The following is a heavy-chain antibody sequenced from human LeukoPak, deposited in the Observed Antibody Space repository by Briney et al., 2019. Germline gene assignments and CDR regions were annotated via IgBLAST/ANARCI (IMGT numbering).Heavy chain of an antibody. CDR2: IIPIFGTA. D-gene: IGHD2-15*01. CDR1: GGTFSSYA. CDR3: ARGPSAYCSGGSCYSGSAWFDP. J-gene: IGHJ5*02. Sequence: SVKVSCKASGGTFSSYAISWVRQAPGQGLEWMGGIIPIFGTANYAQKFQGRVTITADESTSTAYMELSSLRSEDTAVYYCARGPSAYCSGGSCYSGSAWFDPWGQGTLVTVSS. V-gene: IGHV1-69*13.